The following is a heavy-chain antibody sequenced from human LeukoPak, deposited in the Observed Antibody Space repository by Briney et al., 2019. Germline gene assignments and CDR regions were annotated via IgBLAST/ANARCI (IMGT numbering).Heavy chain of an antibody. CDR3: AASHSGGYDAHSDY. J-gene: IGHJ4*02. CDR1: GFTFSDYY. V-gene: IGHV3-11*06. D-gene: IGHD5-12*01. Sequence: GGSLRLSCAASGFTFSDYYMSWIRQAPGKGLEWVSYISSSSSYTNYADSVKGRFTISRDNAKNSLYLQMNSLRAEDTAVYYCAASHSGGYDAHSDYWGQGTLVTVSS. CDR2: ISSSSSYT.